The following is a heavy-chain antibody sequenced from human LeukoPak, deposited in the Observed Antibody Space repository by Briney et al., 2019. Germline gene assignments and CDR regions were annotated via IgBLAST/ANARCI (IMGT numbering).Heavy chain of an antibody. Sequence: GGSLRLSCAASGFTFSIYAMSWVRQAPGKGLEWVANINKDGSETYYVDSVKGRFTISRDHAKNSLFLQMNSLRAEDTAVYYCARGGSARFDYWGQGTLVTVSS. V-gene: IGHV3-7*01. CDR2: INKDGSET. D-gene: IGHD3-10*01. J-gene: IGHJ4*02. CDR3: ARGGSARFDY. CDR1: GFTFSIYA.